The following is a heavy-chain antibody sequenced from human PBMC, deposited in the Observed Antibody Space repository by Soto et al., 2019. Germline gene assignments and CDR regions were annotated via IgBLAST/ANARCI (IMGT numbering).Heavy chain of an antibody. CDR1: GYTFTSYA. J-gene: IGHJ4*01. CDR2: INAGNGNT. CDR3: ARSGDGDYSGGFDY. D-gene: IGHD4-17*01. Sequence: QVQLVQSGAEVKKPGASVKVSCKASGYTFTSYAMHWVRQAPGQRLEWMGWINAGNGNTKYSQKFQGRVTITRDTSASTAYMELSSLRSEDTAVYYCARSGDGDYSGGFDYWGHGTLVTVSS. V-gene: IGHV1-3*01.